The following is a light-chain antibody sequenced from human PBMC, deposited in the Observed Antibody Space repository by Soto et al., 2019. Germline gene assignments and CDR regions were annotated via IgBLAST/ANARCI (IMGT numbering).Light chain of an antibody. CDR1: NSDIGGYNY. V-gene: IGLV2-14*01. CDR2: EVT. CDR3: SSYRSVGTIV. J-gene: IGLJ1*01. Sequence: QSVLTQPASVSGSPGQSITIYCTVTNSDIGGYNYVSWYQQYPGKAPKVIIYEVTNRPTGVSNRFSGSKSGKAASLTISGLQAEDEADYYCSSYRSVGTIVFGTGTKVTVL.